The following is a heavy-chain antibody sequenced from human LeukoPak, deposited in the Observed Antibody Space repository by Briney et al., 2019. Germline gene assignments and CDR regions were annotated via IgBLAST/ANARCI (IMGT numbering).Heavy chain of an antibody. CDR2: ISAYNGNT. V-gene: IGHV1-18*01. CDR1: GYTFTSYD. CDR3: AREFQGFSYAFDI. D-gene: IGHD3-3*01. J-gene: IGHJ3*02. Sequence: ASVKVSCKASGYTFTSYDISWVRQAPGQGLEWMGWISAYNGNTNYAQKLQGRVTMTRDMSTSTVYMELSSLRSEDTAVYYCAREFQGFSYAFDIWGQGTMVTVSS.